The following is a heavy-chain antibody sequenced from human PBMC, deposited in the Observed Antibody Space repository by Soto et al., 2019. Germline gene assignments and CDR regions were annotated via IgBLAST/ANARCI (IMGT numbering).Heavy chain of an antibody. CDR1: GGSISSSSYY. CDR2: IYYSGST. D-gene: IGHD3-22*01. CDR3: ATVTTAGYYDSSGYFEFDY. V-gene: IGHV4-39*01. J-gene: IGHJ4*02. Sequence: SETLSLTCTVSGGSISSSSYYWGWIRQPPGKGLEWIGSIYYSGSTYYNPSLKSRVTISVDTSKNQFSLKLSSVTAADTAVYYCATVTTAGYYDSSGYFEFDYWGQGTLVTFSS.